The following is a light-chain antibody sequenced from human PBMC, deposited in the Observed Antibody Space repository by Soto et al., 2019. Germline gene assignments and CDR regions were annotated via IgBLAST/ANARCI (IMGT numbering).Light chain of an antibody. J-gene: IGKJ4*01. Sequence: EIVLTQSPATLSLSPGARATLSCRASQSVSSYLAWFQQKPGQAPRLLIYDASNRATGIPARFSGSGSGTDFTLTISSLEPEDFAGYYCQQRTIWPLTFGGGTKVEIK. CDR3: QQRTIWPLT. V-gene: IGKV3-11*01. CDR1: QSVSSY. CDR2: DAS.